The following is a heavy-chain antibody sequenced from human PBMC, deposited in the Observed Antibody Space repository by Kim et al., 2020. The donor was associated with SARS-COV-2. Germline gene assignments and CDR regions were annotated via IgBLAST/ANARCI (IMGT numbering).Heavy chain of an antibody. CDR3: ASKRAFDP. Sequence: GGYLRLSCAASGFTFSSYGMHWVRQAPGKGLEWVAVISYDGSNKYYADSVKGRFTISRDNSKNTLYLHMNSLRAEDTAVYYCASKRAFDPWGQGTLVTVSS. J-gene: IGHJ5*02. CDR1: GFTFSSYG. V-gene: IGHV3-30*03. CDR2: ISYDGSNK.